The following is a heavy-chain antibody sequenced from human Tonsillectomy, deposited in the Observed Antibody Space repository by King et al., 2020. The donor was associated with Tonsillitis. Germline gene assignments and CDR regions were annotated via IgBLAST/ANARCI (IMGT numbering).Heavy chain of an antibody. CDR3: ARGAGRARFLEWSLRY. J-gene: IGHJ4*02. CDR1: GGSFSGYY. D-gene: IGHD3-3*01. Sequence: VQLQQWGAGLLKPSETLSLTCAVYGGSFSGYYWSWIRQPPGKGLEWIGEINHSGSTNYNTSLKSRVTISVDTSKNQFSLKLSSVTAADTAVYYCARGAGRARFLEWSLRYWGQGTLVTVSS. CDR2: INHSGST. V-gene: IGHV4-34*01.